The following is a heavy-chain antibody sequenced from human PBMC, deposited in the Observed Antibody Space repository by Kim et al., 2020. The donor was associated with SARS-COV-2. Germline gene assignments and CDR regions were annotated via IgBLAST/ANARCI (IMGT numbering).Heavy chain of an antibody. CDR3: ARGGGRWLPNWAN. V-gene: IGHV4-59*01. D-gene: IGHD3-16*01. CDR2: IYYTGST. CDR1: GGSISTYY. Sequence: SETLSLTCTVSGGSISTYYWSWIRQPPGKGLEWIGYIYYTGSTNYNPSLKSRVTISVDTSKNQFSLNLSSVTAADTAVYYCARGGGRWLPNWANWGQGILVTVSS. J-gene: IGHJ4*02.